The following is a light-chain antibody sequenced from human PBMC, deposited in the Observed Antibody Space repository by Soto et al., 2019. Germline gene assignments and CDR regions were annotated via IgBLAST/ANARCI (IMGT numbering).Light chain of an antibody. V-gene: IGLV2-23*01. CDR1: SSDVGSYNL. CDR3: CSYAGSSTLVV. CDR2: EGS. J-gene: IGLJ2*01. Sequence: QSALTQPASVSGSPGQSITISCTGNSSDVGSYNLVSWDQQHPGKAPKLMIYEGSKRPSGVSNRFSGSKSGNTASLTNYGLQAEDEADYYGCSYAGSSTLVVFGGGTKLHVL.